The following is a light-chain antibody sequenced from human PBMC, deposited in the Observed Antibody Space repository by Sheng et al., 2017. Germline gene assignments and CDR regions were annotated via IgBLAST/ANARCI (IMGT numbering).Light chain of an antibody. CDR2: ASS. J-gene: IGKJ2*03. V-gene: IGKV1-27*01. CDR1: QGISTY. Sequence: DIQMTQSPSSLSASVGDRVTITCRASQGISTYLAWYQQKSGKVPKLLIYASSTLQSGVPSRFSGSGSGTDFTLTISSLQPEDSAVYYCQQYNNWPPYSFGQGTKLEIK. CDR3: QQYNNWPPYS.